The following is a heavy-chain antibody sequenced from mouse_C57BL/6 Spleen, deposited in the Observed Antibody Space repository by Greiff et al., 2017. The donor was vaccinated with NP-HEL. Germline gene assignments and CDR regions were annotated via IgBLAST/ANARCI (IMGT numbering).Heavy chain of an antibody. D-gene: IGHD2-4*01. J-gene: IGHJ2*01. CDR3: TRSTMITIKGFDY. CDR2: IDPETGGT. Sequence: QVQLQQSGAELVRPGASVTLSCKASGYTFTDYEMHWVKQTPVHGLEWIGAIDPETGGTAYNQKFKGKAILTADKSSSTAYMELRSLTSEDSAVYYCTRSTMITIKGFDYWGQGTTLTVSS. CDR1: GYTFTDYE. V-gene: IGHV1-15*01.